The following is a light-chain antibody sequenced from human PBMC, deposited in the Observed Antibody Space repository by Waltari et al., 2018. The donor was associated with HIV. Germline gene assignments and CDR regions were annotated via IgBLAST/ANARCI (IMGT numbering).Light chain of an antibody. V-gene: IGKV4-1*01. Sequence: NCKSSQSVLYSSNNKNYLAWYQQKPGQPPKLLIYWASTRESGVPDRFSGSGSGTDFTLTISSLQAEDVAVYYCQQYYSTPYTFGQGTKLEIK. CDR1: QSVLYSSNNKNY. CDR2: WAS. CDR3: QQYYSTPYT. J-gene: IGKJ2*01.